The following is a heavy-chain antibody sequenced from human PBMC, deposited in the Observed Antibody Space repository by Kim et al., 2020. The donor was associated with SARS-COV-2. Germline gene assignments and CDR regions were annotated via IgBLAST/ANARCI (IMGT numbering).Heavy chain of an antibody. D-gene: IGHD6-13*01. CDR2: N. J-gene: IGHJ4*02. CDR3: ARAIQQLGTLDY. Sequence: NDYAVSVRSRITINPDTSKNQSSLQLKAVTPEDTAVYYCARAIQQLGTLDYWGQGTLVTVSS. V-gene: IGHV6-1*01.